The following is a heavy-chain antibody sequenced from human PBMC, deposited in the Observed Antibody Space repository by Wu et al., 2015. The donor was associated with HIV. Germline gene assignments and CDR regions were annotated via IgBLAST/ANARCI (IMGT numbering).Heavy chain of an antibody. V-gene: IGHV1-69*05. CDR3: ARKMLVALTTMVRGVGGAFDI. J-gene: IGHJ3*02. CDR1: GYTFTSYD. CDR2: IIPIFGTA. D-gene: IGHD3-10*01. Sequence: QVQLVQSGPEVKKPGASVKVSCEASGYTFTSYDINWVRQAPGQGLEWMGWIIPIFGTANYAQKFQGKSHDYHERIQRAQPLHGGAESSPEILRTPAVYYCARKMLVALTTMVRGVGGAFDIFGAKGQWS.